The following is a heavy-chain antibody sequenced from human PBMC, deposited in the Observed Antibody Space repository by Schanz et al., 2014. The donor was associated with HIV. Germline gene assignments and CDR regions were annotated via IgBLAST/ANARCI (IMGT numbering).Heavy chain of an antibody. V-gene: IGHV3-23*04. Sequence: EVQLVESGGGLVQPGGSLRLSCAASGFTFSSYAMSWVRQAPGKGLEWVSAISGSSITYSADSVKGRFTISRDNSKNTLYLQMNSLRAEDTAVYYCARDKYSNYGYYYYGMDVWGQGTTVTVSS. CDR2: ISGSSIT. D-gene: IGHD4-4*01. CDR1: GFTFSSYA. J-gene: IGHJ6*02. CDR3: ARDKYSNYGYYYYGMDV.